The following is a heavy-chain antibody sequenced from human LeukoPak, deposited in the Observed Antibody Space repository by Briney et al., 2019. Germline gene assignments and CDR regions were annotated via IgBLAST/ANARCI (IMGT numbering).Heavy chain of an antibody. CDR3: AREPAGYNFDY. Sequence: PGGSLRLSCAASGFTFSSYSMNWVRQAPGKGLGWVSSISSSSSYIYYTDSVKGRFTISRDNAKNSLYLQMNSLRAEDTAVYYCAREPAGYNFDYWGQGTLVTVSS. V-gene: IGHV3-21*01. CDR1: GFTFSSYS. J-gene: IGHJ4*02. CDR2: ISSSSSYI. D-gene: IGHD5-24*01.